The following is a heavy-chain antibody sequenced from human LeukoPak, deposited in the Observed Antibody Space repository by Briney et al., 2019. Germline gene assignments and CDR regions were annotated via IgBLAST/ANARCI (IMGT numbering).Heavy chain of an antibody. J-gene: IGHJ6*03. D-gene: IGHD2-2*01. CDR3: ARGDCSSTICYSPMDV. CDR1: GGSISSSSYY. Sequence: SETLSLTCTVSGGSISSSSYYWGWIRQPPGKGLEWIGSIYYSGSTYYNPSLKSRVTISVDTSKNQFSLKVSSVTAADTAVYYCARGDCSSTICYSPMDVWGKGTTVTVSS. CDR2: IYYSGST. V-gene: IGHV4-39*07.